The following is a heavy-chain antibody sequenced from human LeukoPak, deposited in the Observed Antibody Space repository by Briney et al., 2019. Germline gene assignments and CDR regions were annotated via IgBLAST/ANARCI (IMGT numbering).Heavy chain of an antibody. D-gene: IGHD6-19*01. CDR3: ARVRSGWNHDAFDI. Sequence: NPSETLSLTCTVSGGSISSYYWSWIRQPPGKGLEWIGYIYSSGTTNYNPSLKSRVTMSVDTSKNQFSLKLSSVTAADTAVYYCARVRSGWNHDAFDIWGQGTMVTVSS. J-gene: IGHJ3*02. V-gene: IGHV4-59*12. CDR1: GGSISSYY. CDR2: IYSSGTT.